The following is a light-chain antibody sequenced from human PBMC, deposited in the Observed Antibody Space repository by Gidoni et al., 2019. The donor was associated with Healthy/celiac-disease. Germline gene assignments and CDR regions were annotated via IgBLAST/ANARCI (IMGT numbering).Light chain of an antibody. V-gene: IGKV1-9*01. CDR1: QGISSY. CDR3: QQLSSSPLT. J-gene: IGKJ3*01. Sequence: DIQFTQSPSFLSASVGDRVTITCRASQGISSYLAWYQQKPGKAPKLLIYAASTLQGGVPSRFSGSGSGTEFTLTISSLQPEDFATYSCQQLSSSPLTFGPGTKVDIK. CDR2: AAS.